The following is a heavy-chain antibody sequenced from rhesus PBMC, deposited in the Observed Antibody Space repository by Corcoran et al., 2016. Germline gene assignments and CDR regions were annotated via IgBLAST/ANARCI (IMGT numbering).Heavy chain of an antibody. J-gene: IGHJ3*01. V-gene: IGHV3-34*01. Sequence: EVKLLQSGGGLVQPGGSLKLSCAASGIDFSRYWMSWVRRAPGKGLEWIGEINPDSSTINYSPSLKDKFIISRDNAKNTLYLQMSKVRSEDTALYYCARQGYYGLFAYWGQGTLVTVSA. D-gene: IGHD4-29*01. CDR3: ARQGYYGLFAY. CDR1: GIDFSRYW. CDR2: INPDSSTI.